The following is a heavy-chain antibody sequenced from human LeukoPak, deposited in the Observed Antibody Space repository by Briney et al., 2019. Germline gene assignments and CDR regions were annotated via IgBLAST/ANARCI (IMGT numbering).Heavy chain of an antibody. Sequence: GGSLRLSCAASRFTFSSYWMHWVRQAPGKGLVWVSRINTDGSGTSYADSVKGRFTISRDNAKNTLYLQMNSLRAEGTAVYYCARGNAHAFDIWGQGTMVTVSS. CDR2: INTDGSGT. CDR1: RFTFSSYW. CDR3: ARGNAHAFDI. D-gene: IGHD1-1*01. J-gene: IGHJ3*02. V-gene: IGHV3-74*01.